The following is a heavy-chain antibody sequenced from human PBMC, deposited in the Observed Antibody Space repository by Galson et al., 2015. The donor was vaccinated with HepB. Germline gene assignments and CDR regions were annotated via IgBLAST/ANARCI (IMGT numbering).Heavy chain of an antibody. J-gene: IGHJ4*02. CDR3: ARMPLRLGELSLFPLLDY. V-gene: IGHV3-30*04. D-gene: IGHD3-16*02. CDR2: ISYDGSNK. Sequence: SLRLSCAASGFTFSSYAMHWVRQAPGKGLEWVAVISYDGSNKYYADSVKGRFTISRDNSKNTLYLQMNSLRAEDTAVYYCARMPLRLGELSLFPLLDYWGQGTLVTVSS. CDR1: GFTFSSYA.